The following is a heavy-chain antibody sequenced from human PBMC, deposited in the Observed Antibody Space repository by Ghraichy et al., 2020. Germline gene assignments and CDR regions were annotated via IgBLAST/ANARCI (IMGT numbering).Heavy chain of an antibody. CDR2: ISSSGSTI. Sequence: GGSLRLSCAASGFTFSDYYMSWIRQAPGKGLEWVSYISSSGSTIYYADSVKGRFTISRDNDKNSLYLQMNSLRAEDTAVYYCARDPDYGGNGAFDIWGQGTMVTVSS. D-gene: IGHD4-23*01. V-gene: IGHV3-11*01. CDR3: ARDPDYGGNGAFDI. J-gene: IGHJ3*02. CDR1: GFTFSDYY.